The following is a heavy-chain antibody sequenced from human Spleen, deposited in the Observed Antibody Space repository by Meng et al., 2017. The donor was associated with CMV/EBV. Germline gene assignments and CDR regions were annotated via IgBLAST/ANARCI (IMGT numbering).Heavy chain of an antibody. Sequence: VQLRGPGPALVKPSETLSLTCAVSGDSITNHNWWAWVRQPPGKGLEWIGEIPHRGSSAYNPSLKSRVSMSIDTSKNQFSLKLSSVTAADTAVYYCARYLLGAHFDYWGQGTLVTVSS. V-gene: IGHV4-55*02. D-gene: IGHD3-16*01. CDR1: GDSITNHNW. J-gene: IGHJ4*02. CDR2: IPHRGSS. CDR3: ARYLLGAHFDY.